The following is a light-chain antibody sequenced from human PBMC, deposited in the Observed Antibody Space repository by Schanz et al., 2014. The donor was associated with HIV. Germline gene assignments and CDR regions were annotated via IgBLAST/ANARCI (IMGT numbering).Light chain of an antibody. Sequence: EIVLTQSPGTLSLSRGERATLSCRASQSVSSYLAWYQQKPGQAPRLLIYGASTRATGIPARFSGGVSGTDFTLTISRVEPEDYAVYYCQQYGSSPTFGQGTRVEIK. CDR1: QSVSSY. V-gene: IGKV3-20*01. J-gene: IGKJ1*01. CDR2: GAS. CDR3: QQYGSSPT.